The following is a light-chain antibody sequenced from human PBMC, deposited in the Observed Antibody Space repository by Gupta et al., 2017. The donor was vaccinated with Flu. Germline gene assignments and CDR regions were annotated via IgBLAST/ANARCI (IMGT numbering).Light chain of an antibody. Sequence: VTLGTAASIYSTSRQILVYRDGYTYLDWFQQKPGQTPRRLIYKASKRDSGVPDRFSGSGSGTEFTLEISRVEAEDVGIYYCKQYKRWPWTFGQGTKVEI. J-gene: IGKJ1*01. CDR1: QILVYRDGYTY. V-gene: IGKV2-30*01. CDR2: KAS. CDR3: KQYKRWPWT.